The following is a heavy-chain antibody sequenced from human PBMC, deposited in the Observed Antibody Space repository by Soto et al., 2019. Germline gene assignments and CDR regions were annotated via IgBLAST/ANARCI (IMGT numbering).Heavy chain of an antibody. V-gene: IGHV1-46*01. CDR3: AREDGGGGRRHDF. CDR1: GYTFAMHY. Sequence: QVQLVQSGAEVKKPGASVKISCKTSGYTFAMHYIHWVRQVPGQGLEWMGMINPSDGSTSYVQTFQGRVTMTRDTSATTVFLNMSRLTSHDTAVFYCAREDGGGGRRHDFWGQGTLVTVSS. D-gene: IGHD2-15*01. CDR2: INPSDGST. J-gene: IGHJ4*02.